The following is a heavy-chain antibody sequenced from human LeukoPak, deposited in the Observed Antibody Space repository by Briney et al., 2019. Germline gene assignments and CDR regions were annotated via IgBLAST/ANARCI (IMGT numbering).Heavy chain of an antibody. Sequence: KSGGSLRLSXAASGFTFSYAWMSWVRQAPGKGLEWVGRIKNKADDGATDYAAAVKGRFTISRDDSKNTLYLQMDSLKTEDTAVYYCFRHLVVPGAGADYWGQGTLVTVSS. J-gene: IGHJ4*02. CDR2: IKNKADDGAT. D-gene: IGHD2-15*01. CDR3: FRHLVVPGAGADY. CDR1: GFTFSYAW. V-gene: IGHV3-15*01.